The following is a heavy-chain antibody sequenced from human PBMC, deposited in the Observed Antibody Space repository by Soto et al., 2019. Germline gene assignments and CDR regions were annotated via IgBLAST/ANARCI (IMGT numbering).Heavy chain of an antibody. D-gene: IGHD1-26*01. J-gene: IGHJ4*02. Sequence: PGGSLRLSCAASGFTFSSYAMHWVRQAPGKGREWVAVISYDGSNKYYADSVKGRFTISRDNSKNTLYLQMNSLRAEDTAVYYCARDRGSGSYHFDYWGQGTLVTVSS. CDR2: ISYDGSNK. CDR3: ARDRGSGSYHFDY. V-gene: IGHV3-30-3*01. CDR1: GFTFSSYA.